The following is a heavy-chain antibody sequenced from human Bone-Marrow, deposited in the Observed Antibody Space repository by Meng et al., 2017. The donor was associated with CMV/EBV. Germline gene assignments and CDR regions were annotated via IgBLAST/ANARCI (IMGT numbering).Heavy chain of an antibody. D-gene: IGHD3-22*01. CDR3: AKDIHWEYYYDSSGYLDY. CDR1: GFTFSSYG. CDR2: IRYDGSNK. Sequence: QVQLVESGGGVVQPGGSLRLSCAASGFTFSSYGMHWVRQAPGKGLEWVAFIRYDGSNKYYADSVKGRFTISRDNSKNTLYLQMNSLRAEDTAVYYCAKDIHWEYYYDSSGYLDYWGQGTLLNVSS. J-gene: IGHJ4*02. V-gene: IGHV3-30*02.